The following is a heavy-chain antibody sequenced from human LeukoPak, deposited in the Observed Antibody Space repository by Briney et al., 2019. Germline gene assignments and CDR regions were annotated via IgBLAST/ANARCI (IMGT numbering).Heavy chain of an antibody. Sequence: ASVKVSCKASGYTLTGYYMHWVRQAPGQGLEWMGWINPNSGGTNYAQKFQGRVTMTRDTSISTGYMELSSLRSEDTAVYYCARVANGVDWFDPWGQGTLVTVSS. J-gene: IGHJ5*02. V-gene: IGHV1-2*02. CDR2: INPNSGGT. CDR3: ARVANGVDWFDP. D-gene: IGHD2-8*01. CDR1: GYTLTGYY.